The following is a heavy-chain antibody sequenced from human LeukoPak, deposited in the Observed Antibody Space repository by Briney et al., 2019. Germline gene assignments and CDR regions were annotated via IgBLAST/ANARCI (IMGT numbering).Heavy chain of an antibody. V-gene: IGHV3-30*02. Sequence: GGSLRLSCAASGFTFSSYEMNWVRQAPGKGLEWVAFIRYDGSNKYYADSVKGRFTISRDNSKNTLYLQMNSLRAEDTAVYYCAKPSDPIYYDSSGPLFFWGQGTLVTVSS. D-gene: IGHD3-22*01. CDR1: GFTFSSYE. CDR3: AKPSDPIYYDSSGPLFF. CDR2: IRYDGSNK. J-gene: IGHJ4*02.